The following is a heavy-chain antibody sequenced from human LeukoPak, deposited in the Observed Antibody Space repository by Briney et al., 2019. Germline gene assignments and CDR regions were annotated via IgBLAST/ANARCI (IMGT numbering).Heavy chain of an antibody. D-gene: IGHD5-24*01. Sequence: GESLKISCKGSGYSFSNYWIAWVRQVPGKGLEWMGIIYPGDSDTRYSPSFQGQVTISADKSISTAYLQWSSLKASDTAMYYCARPPALATNGFDYWGQGTLVTVSS. V-gene: IGHV5-51*01. CDR2: IYPGDSDT. CDR3: ARPPALATNGFDY. CDR1: GYSFSNYW. J-gene: IGHJ4*02.